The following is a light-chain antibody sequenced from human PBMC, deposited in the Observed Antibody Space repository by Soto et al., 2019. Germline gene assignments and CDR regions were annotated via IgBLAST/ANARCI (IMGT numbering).Light chain of an antibody. CDR1: SSNIGSNT. J-gene: IGLJ1*01. CDR2: SNN. V-gene: IGLV1-44*01. CDR3: AAWDDSLNGPV. Sequence: QSVLTQPPSASGTPGQRVTISCSGSSSNIGSNTVNWYQQLPGTAPKLLSYSNNQRPSGVPDRFSGSKSGTSASLATSGLQSEDEADYYCAAWDDSLNGPVFGTGTKLTVL.